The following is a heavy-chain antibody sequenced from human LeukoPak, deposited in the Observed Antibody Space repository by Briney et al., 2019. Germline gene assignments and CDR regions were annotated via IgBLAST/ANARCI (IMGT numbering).Heavy chain of an antibody. V-gene: IGHV3-30-3*01. CDR3: ARDHPITYYDFWSGPIFDY. D-gene: IGHD3-3*01. J-gene: IGHJ4*02. CDR1: GFTFSSYA. CDR2: ISYDGSNK. Sequence: PGGSLRLSCAASGFTFSSYAMHWVRQAPGKGLEWVAVISYDGSNKYYADSVKGRFTISRDNSKNTLYLQMNSLRAEDTAVYYCARDHPITYYDFWSGPIFDYWGQGTLVTVSS.